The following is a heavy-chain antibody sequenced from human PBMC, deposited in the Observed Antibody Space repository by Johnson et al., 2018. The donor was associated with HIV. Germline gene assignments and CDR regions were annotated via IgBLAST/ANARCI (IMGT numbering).Heavy chain of an antibody. Sequence: QVQLVESGGGVVQPGGSLRLSCAASGFTFSNYGIHWVRQAPGKGLEWVAFIQYDGNHENYIDSVKGRFTISRDNSKNTLSLQMNSLRHEDTAVYYCVTERAVVSANAFDIWGQGTMVTVSS. CDR1: GFTFSNYG. V-gene: IGHV3-30*02. J-gene: IGHJ3*02. CDR3: VTERAVVSANAFDI. D-gene: IGHD4-23*01. CDR2: IQYDGNHE.